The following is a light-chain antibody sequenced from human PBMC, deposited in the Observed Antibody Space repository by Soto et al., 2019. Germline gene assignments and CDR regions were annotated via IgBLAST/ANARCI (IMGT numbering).Light chain of an antibody. CDR1: QSVLSSSNNKNC. J-gene: IGKJ1*01. CDR2: WAS. CDR3: QHYYTIPWT. Sequence: DIVMTQSPDSLAVSLGERATINGKSSQSVLSSSNNKNCLAWYQQKSGQPPKLLIYWASTRESGVPDRFSGSGSGTDFTLTISSLQAEHVAAYYCQHYYTIPWTFGQGTRVEIK. V-gene: IGKV4-1*01.